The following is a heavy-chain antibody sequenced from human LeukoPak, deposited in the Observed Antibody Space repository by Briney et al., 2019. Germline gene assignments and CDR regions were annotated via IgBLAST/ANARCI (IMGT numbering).Heavy chain of an antibody. J-gene: IGHJ4*02. D-gene: IGHD5-18*01. V-gene: IGHV1-2*02. Sequence: ASVKVSCKASGYTFTGYYMHWVRQAPGQGLEWMGWINPNSGGTNYAQKFQGRVTMTRDTSISTAYMELSRLRSDDTAVYYCARDLSAVGYSDGYDYRGQGTLVTVSS. CDR2: INPNSGGT. CDR1: GYTFTGYY. CDR3: ARDLSAVGYSDGYDY.